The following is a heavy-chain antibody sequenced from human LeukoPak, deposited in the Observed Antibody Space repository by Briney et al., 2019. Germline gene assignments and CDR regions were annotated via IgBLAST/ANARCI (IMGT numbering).Heavy chain of an antibody. V-gene: IGHV3-33*08. CDR1: GFTFSTYA. CDR3: SADHYYYDSSGAFDI. CDR2: IWYDGSNK. D-gene: IGHD3-22*01. Sequence: GGSLRLSCAASGFTFSTYAMHWVRQARGKGLEWVAVIWYDGSNKYYADSVKGRFTISRDNSKNTLYLQMNSLRAEDTAVYYCSADHYYYDSSGAFDIWGQGTMVTVSS. J-gene: IGHJ3*02.